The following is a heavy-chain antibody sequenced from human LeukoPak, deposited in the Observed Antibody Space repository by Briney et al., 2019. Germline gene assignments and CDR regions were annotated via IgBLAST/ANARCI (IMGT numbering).Heavy chain of an antibody. CDR3: AKCGDSSGYLLWFDP. CDR1: VFTFSSYA. V-gene: IGHV3-23*01. Sequence: GGSLRLSCAASVFTFSSYAMSWVRQAPGKGLEWISAISCSGVSTYYAYSVKGRFTISRDNSKNTLYLQMNSLRAEDTAVYYCAKCGDSSGYLLWFDPWGQGTLVTVSS. J-gene: IGHJ5*02. D-gene: IGHD3-22*01. CDR2: ISCSGVST.